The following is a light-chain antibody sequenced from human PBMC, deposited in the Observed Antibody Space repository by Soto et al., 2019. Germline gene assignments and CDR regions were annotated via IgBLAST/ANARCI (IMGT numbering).Light chain of an antibody. CDR1: QSVSSRD. Sequence: EIVLTQSPGTLSLSPGERATLSCRASQSVSSRDLAWYQQKPGQAPRLLIYATSSRAAGIPDRFSGSGSGTDFTLTISRLEPEDFAVYYCQQYDNSPGYTFGQGTKLEFK. CDR3: QQYDNSPGYT. J-gene: IGKJ2*01. V-gene: IGKV3-20*01. CDR2: ATS.